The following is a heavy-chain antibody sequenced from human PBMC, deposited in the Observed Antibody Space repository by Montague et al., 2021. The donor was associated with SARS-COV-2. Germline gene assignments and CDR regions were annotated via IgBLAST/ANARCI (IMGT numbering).Heavy chain of an antibody. CDR3: ARWYYGSGSYPH. Sequence: SGGTYYSPSLKSRVTVSVDTSKNQFSLRLSSVTAADTAVDYCARWYYGSGSYPHWGQGTLVTVSA. D-gene: IGHD3-10*01. J-gene: IGHJ4*02. V-gene: IGHV4-30-2*04. CDR2: SGGT.